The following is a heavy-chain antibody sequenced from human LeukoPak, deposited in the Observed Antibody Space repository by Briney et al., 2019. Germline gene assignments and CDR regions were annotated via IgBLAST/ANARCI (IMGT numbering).Heavy chain of an antibody. D-gene: IGHD6-13*01. CDR3: AKRDSSSWEFDY. J-gene: IGHJ4*02. CDR2: IRYDGSNK. CDR1: GFTFSSYG. Sequence: GGSLRLSCAASGFTFSSYGMHWVRQAPGKGLEWVAFIRYDGSNKYYADSVKGRFTISRDNSKNTLYLQMNSLRAEDTAVYYCAKRDSSSWEFDYWGQGTLVSVSS. V-gene: IGHV3-30*02.